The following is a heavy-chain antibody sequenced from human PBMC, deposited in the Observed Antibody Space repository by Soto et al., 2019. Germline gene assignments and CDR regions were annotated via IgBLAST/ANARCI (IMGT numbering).Heavy chain of an antibody. CDR2: INAGNGNT. V-gene: IGHV1-3*01. Sequence: ASVKVSCKASGYTFTSYAMHWVRQAPGQRLERMGWINAGNGNTKYSQKFQGRVTITRDTSASTAYMELSSLRSEDTAVYYCARDQGGQWLSFDYWGQGTLVTVSS. CDR3: ARDQGGQWLSFDY. J-gene: IGHJ4*02. CDR1: GYTFTSYA. D-gene: IGHD6-19*01.